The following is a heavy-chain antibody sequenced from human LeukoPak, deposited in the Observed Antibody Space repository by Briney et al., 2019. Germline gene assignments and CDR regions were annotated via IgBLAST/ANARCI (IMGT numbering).Heavy chain of an antibody. V-gene: IGHV3-48*03. CDR3: ARDQPFDY. CDR1: GFTFSNYE. CDR2: ISGSGGST. Sequence: GGSLRLSCAASGFTFSNYEMNWVRQAPGKGLEWVSAISGSGGSTYYADSVKGRFTISRDNAKNSLYLQMNSLRAEDTAVYYCARDQPFDYWGQGTLVTVSS. J-gene: IGHJ4*02.